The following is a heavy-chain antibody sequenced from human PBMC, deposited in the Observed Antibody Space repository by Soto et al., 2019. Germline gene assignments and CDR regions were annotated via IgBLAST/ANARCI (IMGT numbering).Heavy chain of an antibody. CDR1: GYTFTGYY. J-gene: IGHJ6*02. D-gene: IGHD2-15*01. CDR3: VRSDVVVVDPYGMDV. Sequence: QVQLVQSGAEVKKPGASVKVSCKASGYTFTGYYMHWVRQAPGQGLEWMGWINPNSGGTNYAQKLQGRVTMTSDTSITTAYMELSRLRSDDTAVYYCVRSDVVVVDPYGMDVCGQGTTVTVSS. CDR2: INPNSGGT. V-gene: IGHV1-2*02.